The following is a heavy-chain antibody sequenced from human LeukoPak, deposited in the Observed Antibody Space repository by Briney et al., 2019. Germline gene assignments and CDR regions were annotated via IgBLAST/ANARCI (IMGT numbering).Heavy chain of an antibody. CDR3: ASAGANIVVVPAAMPYY. J-gene: IGHJ4*02. CDR2: ISYDGSNK. CDR1: GFTFSSYA. D-gene: IGHD2-2*01. Sequence: GGSLRLSRAASGFTFSSYAMHWVRQAPGKGLEWVAVISYDGSNKYYADSVKGRFTISRDNSKNTLYLQMNSLRAEDTAVYYCASAGANIVVVPAAMPYYWGQGTLVTVSS. V-gene: IGHV3-30-3*01.